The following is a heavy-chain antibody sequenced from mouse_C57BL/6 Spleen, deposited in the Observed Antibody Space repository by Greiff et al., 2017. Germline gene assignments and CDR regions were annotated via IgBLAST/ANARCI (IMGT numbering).Heavy chain of an antibody. D-gene: IGHD2-5*01. CDR1: GYAFSSSW. Sequence: VQLQQSGPELVKPGASVKISCKASGYAFSSSWMNWVKQRPGKGLEWIGRIYPGDGDTNYNGKFKGKATLTADKSSSTAYMQLSSLTSEDSAVYFCAPYYSNYAWFAYWGQGTLVTVSA. J-gene: IGHJ3*01. V-gene: IGHV1-82*01. CDR3: APYYSNYAWFAY. CDR2: IYPGDGDT.